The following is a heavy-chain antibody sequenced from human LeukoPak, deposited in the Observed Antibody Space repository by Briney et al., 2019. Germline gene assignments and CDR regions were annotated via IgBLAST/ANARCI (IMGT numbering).Heavy chain of an antibody. Sequence: GGSLRLSCAASGFTVSSNYMSWARQAPGKGLEWVSVIYSGGSTYYADSVKGRFTISRDNSKNTLYLQMNSLRAEDTAVYYCAREGLLDAFDIWGQGTMVTVSS. J-gene: IGHJ3*02. CDR1: GFTVSSNY. V-gene: IGHV3-53*01. CDR2: IYSGGST. CDR3: AREGLLDAFDI.